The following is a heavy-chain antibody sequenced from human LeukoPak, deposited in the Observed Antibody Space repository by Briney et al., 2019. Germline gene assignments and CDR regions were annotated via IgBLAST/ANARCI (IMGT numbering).Heavy chain of an antibody. CDR3: AKALWSGSGFYGDY. CDR2: IYSGGST. Sequence: GGSLRLSCAASGFTVISNYMSWVRQAPGKVREWVSVIYSGGSTYYADSVKGRLTISRDNSKNTLYLQLNSLRAEDTAVYYYAKALWSGSGFYGDYWGQGTLVTVSS. D-gene: IGHD3-22*01. J-gene: IGHJ4*02. V-gene: IGHV3-66*01. CDR1: GFTVISNY.